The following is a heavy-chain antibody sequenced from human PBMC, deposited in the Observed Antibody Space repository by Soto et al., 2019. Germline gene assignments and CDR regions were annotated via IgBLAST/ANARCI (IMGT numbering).Heavy chain of an antibody. CDR3: AKGSFGFDY. Sequence: PGGSLRLSCAASGVTFTSYAMTWVRQVPGEGLQWVSSISKSGDSTHYADSVKGRFTTSRDNSKNTLYLQMNSLRAEDTAIYYCAKGSFGFDYWGQGTLVTVSS. D-gene: IGHD3-10*01. CDR2: ISKSGDST. J-gene: IGHJ4*02. CDR1: GVTFTSYA. V-gene: IGHV3-23*01.